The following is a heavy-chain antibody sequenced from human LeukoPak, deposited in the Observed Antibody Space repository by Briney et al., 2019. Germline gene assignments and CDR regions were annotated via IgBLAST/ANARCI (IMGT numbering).Heavy chain of an antibody. CDR2: ISGSGGST. CDR1: GFTFSSYA. Sequence: LPGGSLRLSCAASGFTFSSYAMSWVRQAPGKGLEWVSAISGSGGSTYYADSVKGRFTISSDNSKNTLYLQMNSLRAEDTAVYYCALDTYYDFWSGYFRFGSRPDYWGQGTLVTVSS. J-gene: IGHJ4*02. D-gene: IGHD3-3*01. V-gene: IGHV3-23*01. CDR3: ALDTYYDFWSGYFRFGSRPDY.